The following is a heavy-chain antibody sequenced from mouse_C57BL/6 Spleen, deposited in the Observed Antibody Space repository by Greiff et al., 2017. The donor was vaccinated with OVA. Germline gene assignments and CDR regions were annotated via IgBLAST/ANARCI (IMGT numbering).Heavy chain of an antibody. V-gene: IGHV1-72*01. Sequence: QVQLKQPGAELVKPGASVKLSCKASGYTFTSYWMHWVKQRPGRGLEWIGRIDPNSGGTKYNEKFKSKATLTVDKPSSTAYMQLSSLTSEDSAVYYCAREAPYYGSSHWYFDVWGTGTTVTVSS. CDR1: GYTFTSYW. J-gene: IGHJ1*03. CDR3: AREAPYYGSSHWYFDV. CDR2: IDPNSGGT. D-gene: IGHD1-1*01.